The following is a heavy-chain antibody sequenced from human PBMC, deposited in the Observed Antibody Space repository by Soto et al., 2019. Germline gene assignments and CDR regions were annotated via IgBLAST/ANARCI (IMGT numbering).Heavy chain of an antibody. D-gene: IGHD4-17*01. V-gene: IGHV1-8*01. CDR1: GYTFTSYD. Sequence: ASVKVSCKASGYTFTSYDINWVRQATGQGLEYLGWMNPNSGNTAYVQKFQGRGTMTWDTSITTAYMELSSLRSEDTAVYFCARGIKYGAYSRWFDPWGQGTLVTVSS. J-gene: IGHJ5*02. CDR3: ARGIKYGAYSRWFDP. CDR2: MNPNSGNT.